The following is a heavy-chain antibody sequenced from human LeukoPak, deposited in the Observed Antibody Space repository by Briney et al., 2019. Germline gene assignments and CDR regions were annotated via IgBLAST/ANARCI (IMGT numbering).Heavy chain of an antibody. D-gene: IGHD6-13*01. Sequence: ASVKVSCKASGYTFTSYGISWVRQAPGQGLEWMGWISAYNGNTNYAQKLQGRATMTTDTSTSTAYMELRSLRSDDTAVYYCARAVWVWEPLDYWGQGTLVTVSS. J-gene: IGHJ4*02. CDR1: GYTFTSYG. V-gene: IGHV1-18*01. CDR3: ARAVWVWEPLDY. CDR2: ISAYNGNT.